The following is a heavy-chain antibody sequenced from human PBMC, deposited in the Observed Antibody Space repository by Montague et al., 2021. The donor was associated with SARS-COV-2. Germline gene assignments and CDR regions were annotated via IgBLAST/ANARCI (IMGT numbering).Heavy chain of an antibody. V-gene: IGHV3-23*03. CDR1: GFAFSSYA. CDR3: ASHVKRTEGELLNPFDS. J-gene: IGHJ5*01. CDR2: IFAKVKST. Sequence: SLRLSCAASGFAFSSYAMSWTPQLQGRGLDGFPLIFAKVKSTFYPNSCKARFTTARKNSKNPLYLQINSLGGKDTALYYCASHVKRTEGELLNPFDSWGQGTLVTVSS. D-gene: IGHD3-10*01.